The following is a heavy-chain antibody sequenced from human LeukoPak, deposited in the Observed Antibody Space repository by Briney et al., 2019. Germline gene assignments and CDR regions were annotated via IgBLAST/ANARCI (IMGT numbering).Heavy chain of an antibody. CDR2: ISSSSSYI. V-gene: IGHV3-21*04. D-gene: IGHD6-13*01. CDR1: GFTFSSYS. J-gene: IGHJ4*02. CDR3: ASRIAAAGVGLYFDY. Sequence: GGSLRLSCAASGFTFSSYSMNWVRQAPGKGLEWVSSISSSSSYIYYADSVKGRFTISRDNAKNSLYLQMNSLRAEDTAVYYCASRIAAAGVGLYFDYWGQGTLVTVSS.